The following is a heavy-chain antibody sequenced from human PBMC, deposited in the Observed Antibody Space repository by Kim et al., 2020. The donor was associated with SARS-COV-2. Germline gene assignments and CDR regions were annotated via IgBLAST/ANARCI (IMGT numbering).Heavy chain of an antibody. CDR3: AKDGGYYYDSSGYYSDY. CDR2: ISYDGSNK. CDR1: GFTFSSYG. Sequence: GGSLRLSCAASGFTFSSYGMHWVRQAPGKGLEWVAVISYDGSNKYYADSVKGRFTISRDNSKNTLYLQMNSLRAEDTAVYYCAKDGGYYYDSSGYYSDY. V-gene: IGHV3-30*18. J-gene: IGHJ4*01. D-gene: IGHD3-22*01.